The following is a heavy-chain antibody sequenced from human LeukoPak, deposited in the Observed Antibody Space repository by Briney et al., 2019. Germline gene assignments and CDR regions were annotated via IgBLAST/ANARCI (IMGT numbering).Heavy chain of an antibody. CDR1: GFTVSSNY. Sequence: GGSLRLSCAASGFTVSSNYMSWVRQAPGKGLEWVSVIYSGGSTYYADSVKGRFTISRDNSKNTLYLQMNSLRAEDTAVHYCARDSVRWEPFYYYYGMDVWGQGTTVTVSS. V-gene: IGHV3-53*01. CDR3: ARDSVRWEPFYYYYGMDV. D-gene: IGHD1-26*01. CDR2: IYSGGST. J-gene: IGHJ6*02.